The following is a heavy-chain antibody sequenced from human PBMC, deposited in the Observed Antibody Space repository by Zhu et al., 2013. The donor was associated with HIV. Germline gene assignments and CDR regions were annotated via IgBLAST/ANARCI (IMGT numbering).Heavy chain of an antibody. J-gene: IGHJ4*02. CDR2: IIPIFGSA. CDR3: ARVGNYYDSSGPFDY. Sequence: QVQLVQSGAEVKKPGASVKVSCKASGFTFTSYYMHWVRQAPGQGLEWMGGIIPIFGSANYAQRFQGRVTITADESTRTAYMELSRLRSDDTAVYYCARVGNYYDSSGPFDYWGQGTLVTVSS. D-gene: IGHD3-22*01. CDR1: GFTFTSYY. V-gene: IGHV1-69*01.